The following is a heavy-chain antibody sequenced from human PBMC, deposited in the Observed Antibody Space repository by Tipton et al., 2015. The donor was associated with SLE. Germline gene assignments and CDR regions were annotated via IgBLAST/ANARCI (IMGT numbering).Heavy chain of an antibody. Sequence: TLSLTCTVSGGSVSSYYWSWIRQPAGKGLEWIGRIYTSGSTNYNPSPKSRVTISVDTSKNQFSLKLSSVTAADTAVYYCARAVPAAWYFDLWGRGTLVTVSS. J-gene: IGHJ2*01. CDR2: IYTSGST. D-gene: IGHD2-2*01. CDR3: ARAVPAAWYFDL. CDR1: GGSVSSYY. V-gene: IGHV4-4*07.